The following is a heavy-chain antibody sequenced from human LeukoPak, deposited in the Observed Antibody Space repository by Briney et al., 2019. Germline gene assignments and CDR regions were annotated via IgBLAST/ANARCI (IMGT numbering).Heavy chain of an antibody. CDR3: ARHSLGYVSVD. Sequence: ASVKVSCRASGYTFTNYGVNWVRQAPGQGLEWMGWINTNTRNPTYAQGFTGRFVFSLDTSLSTAYLQISSLKAEDTAVYYCARHSLGYVSVDWGQGTLVTVSS. CDR1: GYTFTNYG. D-gene: IGHD2-2*01. J-gene: IGHJ4*02. V-gene: IGHV7-4-1*02. CDR2: INTNTRNP.